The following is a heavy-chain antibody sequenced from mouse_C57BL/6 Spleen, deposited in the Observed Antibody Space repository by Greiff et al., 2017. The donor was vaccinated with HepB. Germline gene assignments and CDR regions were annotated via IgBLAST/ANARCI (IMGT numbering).Heavy chain of an antibody. D-gene: IGHD1-1*01. J-gene: IGHJ1*03. CDR1: GFTFSSYA. Sequence: DVKLVESGGGLVKPGGSLKLSCAASGFTFSSYAMSWVRQTPEKRLEWVATISDGGSYTYYPDNVKGRFTISRDNAKNNLYLQMSHLKSEDTAMYYCARGRGSSYNWYFDVWGTGTTVTVSS. CDR2: ISDGGSYT. V-gene: IGHV5-4*03. CDR3: ARGRGSSYNWYFDV.